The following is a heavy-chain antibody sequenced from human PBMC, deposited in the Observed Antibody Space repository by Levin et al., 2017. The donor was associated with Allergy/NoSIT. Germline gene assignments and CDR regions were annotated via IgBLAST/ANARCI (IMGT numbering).Heavy chain of an antibody. J-gene: IGHJ4*02. CDR1: GFTFGDYA. CDR3: TRDPQLLYGTPRNSFYY. D-gene: IGHD2-2*02. Sequence: PGGSLRLSCTASGFTFGDYAMSWFRQAPGKGLEWVGFIRSKAYGGTTEYAASVKGRFTISRDDSKSIAYLQMNSLKTEDTAVYYCTRDPQLLYGTPRNSFYYWGQGDLVTVSS. CDR2: IRSKAYGGTT. V-gene: IGHV3-49*03.